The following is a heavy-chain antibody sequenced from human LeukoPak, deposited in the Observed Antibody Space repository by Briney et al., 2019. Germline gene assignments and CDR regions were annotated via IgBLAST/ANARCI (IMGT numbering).Heavy chain of an antibody. V-gene: IGHV4-30-2*05. CDR2: IYHSGST. Sequence: SQTLSLTCTVSGGSISSGGYYWSWIRQPPGKGLEWIGYIYHSGSTYYNPSLKSRVTISVDTSKNQFSLKLSSVTAADTAVYYCARVPSILWWCAFDIWGQGTMVTVSS. J-gene: IGHJ3*02. D-gene: IGHD2-21*01. CDR1: GGSISSGGYY. CDR3: ARVPSILWWCAFDI.